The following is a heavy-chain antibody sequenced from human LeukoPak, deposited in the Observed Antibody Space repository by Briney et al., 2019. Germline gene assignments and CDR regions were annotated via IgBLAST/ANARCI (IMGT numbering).Heavy chain of an antibody. CDR1: GFTFSSYA. CDR2: FSGSGGST. D-gene: IGHD1-1*01. J-gene: IGHJ4*02. V-gene: IGHV3-23*01. Sequence: GGSQRLSCAASGFTFSSYAMSWVRQAPGKGLEWVSAFSGSGGSTYYADSVKGRFTISRDNSKNTLFLQMNSLRAEDTTVYYCARGTTGTPRASDYWGQGTLVTVSS. CDR3: ARGTTGTPRASDY.